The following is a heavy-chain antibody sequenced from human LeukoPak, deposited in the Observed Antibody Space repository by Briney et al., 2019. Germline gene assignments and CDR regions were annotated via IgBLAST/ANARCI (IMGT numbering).Heavy chain of an antibody. Sequence: PSETLSLTCTVSGGSISSSSYYWGWIRQPPGKGLEWIGSIYYSGSTYYNPSLKSRVTISVDTSKNQFSLKLSSVTAADTAVYYRARHGRWELRYYFDYWGQGTLVTVSS. CDR1: GGSISSSSYY. V-gene: IGHV4-39*01. CDR3: ARHGRWELRYYFDY. D-gene: IGHD1-26*01. J-gene: IGHJ4*02. CDR2: IYYSGST.